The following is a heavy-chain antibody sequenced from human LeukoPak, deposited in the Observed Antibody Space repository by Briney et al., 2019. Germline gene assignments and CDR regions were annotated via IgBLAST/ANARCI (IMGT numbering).Heavy chain of an antibody. D-gene: IGHD3-22*01. CDR3: ARYVYDSSGYYPRGHYYYYMDV. J-gene: IGHJ6*03. CDR2: INHSGST. V-gene: IGHV4-34*01. Sequence: SETLSLTCAVYGGSFSGYYWSWIRQPPGKGLEWIGEINHSGSTNYNPSLKSRVTISVDTSKNQFSLKLSSVTAADTAVYYCARYVYDSSGYYPRGHYYYYMDVWGKGTTVTVSS. CDR1: GGSFSGYY.